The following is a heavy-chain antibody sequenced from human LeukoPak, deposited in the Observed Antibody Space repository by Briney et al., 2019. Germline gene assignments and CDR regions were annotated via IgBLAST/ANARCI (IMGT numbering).Heavy chain of an antibody. Sequence: KPSETLSLTCTVSGGSISSYYWSWIRQPPGKGLEWIGYIYYSGSTNYNPSLKSRVTISVDTSKNQFSLKLSSVTAADTAVYYCARLMYYYDSSGYYYGAFDIWGQGTMVTVSS. CDR1: GGSISSYY. CDR2: IYYSGST. CDR3: ARLMYYYDSSGYYYGAFDI. D-gene: IGHD3-22*01. V-gene: IGHV4-59*08. J-gene: IGHJ3*02.